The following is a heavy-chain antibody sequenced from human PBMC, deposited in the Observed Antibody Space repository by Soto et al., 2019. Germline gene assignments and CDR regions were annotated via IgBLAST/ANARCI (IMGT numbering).Heavy chain of an antibody. Sequence: SVKVSCKASRGLFSSLSITLVRQVPGHGLEWMGGIIPMTGTPNYAEKFQGRLTLTADASTRTAYLLLSSLKSEDTAVYYCARGPILPGATSWLDPWGQGTVVTVSS. V-gene: IGHV1-69*13. CDR3: ARGPILPGATSWLDP. CDR2: IIPMTGTP. CDR1: RGLFSSLS. J-gene: IGHJ5*02. D-gene: IGHD2-21*01.